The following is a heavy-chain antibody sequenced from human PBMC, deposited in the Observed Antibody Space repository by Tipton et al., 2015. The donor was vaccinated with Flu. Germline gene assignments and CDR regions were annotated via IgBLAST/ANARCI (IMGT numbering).Heavy chain of an antibody. J-gene: IGHJ4*02. Sequence: SLRLSCAASGFTFSTYAMHWVRQAAGQGLEYVSAISSNGGSTYYANSVKGRFISSRDNSKNTLYLQMGSLRAEDMAVYCCARGPYDILSGHYARSAPFDYWGQGTLVIVSS. D-gene: IGHD3-9*01. CDR1: GFTFSTYA. CDR3: ARGPYDILSGHYARSAPFDY. CDR2: ISSNGGST. V-gene: IGHV3-64*01.